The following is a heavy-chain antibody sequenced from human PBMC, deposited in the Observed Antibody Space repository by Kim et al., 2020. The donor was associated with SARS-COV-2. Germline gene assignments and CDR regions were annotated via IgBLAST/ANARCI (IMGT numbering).Heavy chain of an antibody. V-gene: IGHV3-7*01. Sequence: GGSLRLSCAASGFTFSTYWMSWVRQAPGKGLEWLANIKGDGSVKYYGDSVKGRFTISRDNAKNSLYLQMNSLTVDDTAVYYCARIGYSSSSTDYWGQGTLVTVPS. CDR2: IKGDGSVK. CDR3: ARIGYSSSSTDY. CDR1: GFTFSTYW. J-gene: IGHJ4*02. D-gene: IGHD6-6*01.